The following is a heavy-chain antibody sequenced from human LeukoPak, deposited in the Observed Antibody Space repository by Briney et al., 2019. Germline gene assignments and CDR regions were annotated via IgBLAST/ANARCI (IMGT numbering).Heavy chain of an antibody. Sequence: GGSLRLSCAASGFTFSSYAMSWVRQAPGKGLEWVSAISGSGGSTYYADSVKGRFTISRDNSKNTLHLQMNSLRAEDTAVYFCAKGYSYGRYYFDYWGQGTLVTVSS. V-gene: IGHV3-23*01. CDR3: AKGYSYGRYYFDY. D-gene: IGHD5-18*01. CDR2: ISGSGGST. CDR1: GFTFSSYA. J-gene: IGHJ4*02.